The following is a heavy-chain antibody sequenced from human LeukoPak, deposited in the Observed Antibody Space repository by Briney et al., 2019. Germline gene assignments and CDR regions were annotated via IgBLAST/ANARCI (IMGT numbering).Heavy chain of an antibody. CDR1: GGPISSYY. D-gene: IGHD3-3*01. J-gene: IGHJ4*02. V-gene: IGHV4-59*01. CDR2: IYYSGST. CDR3: ATTYYDFWSAPFDY. Sequence: SETLSLTCTVSGGPISSYYWSWIRQPPGKGLEWIGYIYYSGSTNYNPSLKSRVTISVDTSKNQFSLKLSSVTAADTAVYYCATTYYDFWSAPFDYWGQGTLVTVSS.